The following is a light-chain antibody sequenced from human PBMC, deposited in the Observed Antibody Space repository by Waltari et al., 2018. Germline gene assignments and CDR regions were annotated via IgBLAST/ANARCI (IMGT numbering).Light chain of an antibody. CDR1: SSKVEGNA. V-gene: IGLV1-44*01. J-gene: IGLJ3*02. Sequence: QSVLPPPPSASGTPGQSVPIPCLGRSSKVEGNALNWVPQLPGTAPKLLIYTNDQRPSGVPDLCSGSKSGTSASLAISGLQSEDEAVYYCAAWDDSLNVWLFGGGTKVTAL. CDR3: AAWDDSLNVWL. CDR2: TND.